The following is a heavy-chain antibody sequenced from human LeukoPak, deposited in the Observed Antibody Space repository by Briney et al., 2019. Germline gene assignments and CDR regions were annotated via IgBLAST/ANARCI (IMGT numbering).Heavy chain of an antibody. V-gene: IGHV4-38-2*01. CDR2: IYHSGST. Sequence: KPSETLSLTCAVSGYSISSGYYWGWIRQPPGKGLEWIGSIYHSGSTYYNPSLKSRVTISVDTSKNQFSLKLSSVTAADTAVYYCARHLGGGADIVVVVAATRWFDPWGQGTLVTVSS. CDR1: GYSISSGYY. CDR3: ARHLGGGADIVVVVAATRWFDP. D-gene: IGHD2-15*01. J-gene: IGHJ5*02.